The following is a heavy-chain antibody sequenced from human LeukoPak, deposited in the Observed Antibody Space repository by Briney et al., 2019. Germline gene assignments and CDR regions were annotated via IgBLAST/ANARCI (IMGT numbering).Heavy chain of an antibody. J-gene: IGHJ4*02. CDR2: FDPEDGET. D-gene: IGHD3-3*01. Sequence: ASVKVSCKVSGYTLTELSMHWVRQAPGKGLEWMGGFDPEDGETIYAQKFQGKVTMTEDTSTDTAYMELSSLRSEDTAVYYCATLGEWSGSYFDYWGQGTLVTVSS. V-gene: IGHV1-24*01. CDR3: ATLGEWSGSYFDY. CDR1: GYTLTELS.